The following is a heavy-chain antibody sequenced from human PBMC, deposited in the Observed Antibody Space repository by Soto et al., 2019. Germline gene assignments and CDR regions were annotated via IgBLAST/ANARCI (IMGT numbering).Heavy chain of an antibody. CDR3: ARGGDVLDY. D-gene: IGHD3-16*01. Sequence: QVQLVEAGGGVVRPGTSVTLSCTGSGFAFGGYGIHWVRQTPGKGLEWLAMTSDDGSNKYLADSVKGRFTVSRDMSRTTVFLQMNNLIIEDTAVYYCARGGDVLDYWGRGTLVTVSS. V-gene: IGHV3-30*03. J-gene: IGHJ4*02. CDR2: TSDDGSNK. CDR1: GFAFGGYG.